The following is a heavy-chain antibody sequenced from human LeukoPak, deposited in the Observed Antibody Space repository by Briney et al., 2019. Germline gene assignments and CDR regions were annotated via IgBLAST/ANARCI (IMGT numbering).Heavy chain of an antibody. CDR1: GYTFTGYY. CDR3: AKDQRGLLGGNAFDI. V-gene: IGHV1-2*02. J-gene: IGHJ3*02. D-gene: IGHD2-15*01. Sequence: GASVKVSCKASGYTFTGYYMHWVRQAPGQELEWMGWLSPNSGDTKFAQRFQGRVTMTRDPSISTAYMELSSLRSDDTAVYYCAKDQRGLLGGNAFDIWGQGTMVTVSS. CDR2: LSPNSGDT.